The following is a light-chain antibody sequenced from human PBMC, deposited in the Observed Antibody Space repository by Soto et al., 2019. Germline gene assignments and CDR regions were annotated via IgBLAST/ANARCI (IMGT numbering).Light chain of an antibody. CDR1: QTVGSIY. CDR3: QQYGSSPRT. V-gene: IGKV3-20*01. Sequence: DIALTQSPGPLSLSPGERATLSCRSSQTVGSIYLAWYQQKPGQAPRLIIHGASNRASGIPDRFSGSWSGTDCTLTISRLEPEDVAVYYCQQYGSSPRTFGQGTKVDI. J-gene: IGKJ1*01. CDR2: GAS.